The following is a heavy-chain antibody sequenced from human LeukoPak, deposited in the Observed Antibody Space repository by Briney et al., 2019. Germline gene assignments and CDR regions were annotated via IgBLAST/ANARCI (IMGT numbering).Heavy chain of an antibody. CDR2: ITPIFGTA. Sequence: GASVKVSCKASGGTFSSYAISWVRQAPGQGLEWMGGITPIFGTANYAQKFQGRVTITADKSTSTAYMELSSLRSEDTAVYYCARSDAMVAASDYWGQGTLVTVSS. CDR1: GGTFSSYA. CDR3: ARSDAMVAASDY. J-gene: IGHJ4*02. V-gene: IGHV1-69*06. D-gene: IGHD2-15*01.